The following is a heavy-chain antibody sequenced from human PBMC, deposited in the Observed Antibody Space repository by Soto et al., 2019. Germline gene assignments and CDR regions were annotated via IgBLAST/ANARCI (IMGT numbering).Heavy chain of an antibody. Sequence: SETLSLTCAVSAGSISTTNWYVWVRQPPGMGLEWIGEIYHTGTTTYNPSLKSRVTMSVDTSKNQFSLRLSFVTAAGTAVYYCATSSGSAYGLDVWGPGATVTVSS. D-gene: IGHD3-10*01. V-gene: IGHV4-4*02. CDR3: ATSSGSAYGLDV. J-gene: IGHJ6*02. CDR2: IYHTGTT. CDR1: AGSISTTNW.